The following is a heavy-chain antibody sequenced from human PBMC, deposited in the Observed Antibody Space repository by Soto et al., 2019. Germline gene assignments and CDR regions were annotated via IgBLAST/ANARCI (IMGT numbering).Heavy chain of an antibody. CDR2: INSDGSST. CDR1: GFTFSSYS. J-gene: IGHJ4*02. CDR3: ARNYYDSSGPAV. Sequence: GGSLRLSCAASGFTFSSYSMNWVRQAPGKGLVWVSRINSDGSSTCYADSVRGRFTISRDNAKNTLYLQMNSLRAEDTAVYYCARNYYDSSGPAVWGQGTLVTVSS. D-gene: IGHD3-22*01. V-gene: IGHV3-74*01.